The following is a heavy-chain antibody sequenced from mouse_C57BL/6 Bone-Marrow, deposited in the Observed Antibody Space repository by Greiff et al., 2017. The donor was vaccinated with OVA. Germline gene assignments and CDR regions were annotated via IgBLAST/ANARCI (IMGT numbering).Heavy chain of an antibody. V-gene: IGHV10-1*01. Sequence: EVQRVESGGGLVQPKGSLKLSCAASGFSFNTYAMNWVRQAPGKGLEWVARIRSKSNNYATYYADSVKDRFTISRDDSESMLYLQMNNLKTEDTAMYYCVRHPYGPYWYFDVWGTGTTVTVSS. D-gene: IGHD1-1*01. CDR3: VRHPYGPYWYFDV. J-gene: IGHJ1*03. CDR1: GFSFNTYA. CDR2: IRSKSNNYAT.